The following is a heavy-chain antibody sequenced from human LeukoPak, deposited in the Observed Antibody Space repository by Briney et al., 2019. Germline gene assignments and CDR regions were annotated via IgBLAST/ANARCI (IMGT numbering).Heavy chain of an antibody. CDR3: AGGEDYYGSGSYYHFDY. V-gene: IGHV4-61*02. CDR2: IYISGST. Sequence: SETLSLTCTVSGGSISSDNYYWMWIRQSAGKGLEWIGRIYISGSTNYNPSLKSRVTISVDTSKNQFSLKLSSVTAADTAVYYCAGGEDYYGSGSYYHFDYWGQGTLVTVSS. D-gene: IGHD3-10*01. J-gene: IGHJ4*02. CDR1: GGSISSDNYY.